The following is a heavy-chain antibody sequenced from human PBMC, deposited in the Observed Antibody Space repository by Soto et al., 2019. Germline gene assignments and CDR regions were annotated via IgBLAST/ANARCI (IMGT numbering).Heavy chain of an antibody. D-gene: IGHD2-21*02. CDR3: AKDGGESEASVVTAYGYFDY. V-gene: IGHV3-23*01. CDR1: GFTFSSYA. J-gene: IGHJ4*02. CDR2: ISGSGGST. Sequence: GGSLRLSCAASGFTFSSYAMSWVRQAPGKGLEWVSAISGSGGSTYYADSVKGRFTISRDNSKNTLYLQMNSLRAEDTAVYYCAKDGGESEASVVTAYGYFDYWGQGTLVTVSS.